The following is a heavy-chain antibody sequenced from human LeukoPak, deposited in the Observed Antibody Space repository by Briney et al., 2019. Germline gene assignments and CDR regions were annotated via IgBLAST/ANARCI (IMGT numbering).Heavy chain of an antibody. CDR3: ARRSGYDLYYFDY. V-gene: IGHV4-31*03. D-gene: IGHD5-12*01. CDR2: IYYSVST. Sequence: PSETLSLTCTVSGGPISSGGYSWSWIRQHPGKGLEWIGYIYYSVSTYYNPSLKSRVTISVDTSKNQFSLTLSSVTAADTAVYYCARRSGYDLYYFDYWGQGTLVTVAS. J-gene: IGHJ4*02. CDR1: GGPISSGGYS.